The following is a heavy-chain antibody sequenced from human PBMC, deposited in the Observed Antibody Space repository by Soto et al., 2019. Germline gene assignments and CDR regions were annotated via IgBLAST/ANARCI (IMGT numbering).Heavy chain of an antibody. CDR1: GGTFSSYA. D-gene: IGHD3-10*01. CDR3: ARGGSSPNRYYYYGMDV. Sequence: SVKVSCKASGGTFSSYAISWVRQAPGQGLEWMGGIIPIFGTANYAQKFQGRVTITADESTSTAYMELSSLRSEDTAVYYCARGGSSPNRYYYYGMDVWGQGTTVTV. CDR2: IIPIFGTA. V-gene: IGHV1-69*13. J-gene: IGHJ6*02.